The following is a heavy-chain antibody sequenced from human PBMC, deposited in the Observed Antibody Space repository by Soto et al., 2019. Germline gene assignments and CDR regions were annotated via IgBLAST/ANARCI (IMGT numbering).Heavy chain of an antibody. D-gene: IGHD3-3*01. CDR2: ISAYNGNT. V-gene: IGHV1-18*01. CDR3: ARVRGTYYDFWSGYYIPFDY. CDR1: GYTFTSYG. J-gene: IGHJ4*02. Sequence: GASVKVSCKASGYTFTSYGISWVRQAPGQGLEWMGWISAYNGNTNYAQKLQGRVTMTTDTSTSTAYMELRSLRSDDPAVYYCARVRGTYYDFWSGYYIPFDYWGQGTLVTVSS.